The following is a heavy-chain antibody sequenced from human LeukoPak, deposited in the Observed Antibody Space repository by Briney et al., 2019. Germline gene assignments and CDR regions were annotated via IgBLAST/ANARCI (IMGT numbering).Heavy chain of an antibody. D-gene: IGHD5-12*01. V-gene: IGHV1-8*01. CDR2: MNPNSGNT. J-gene: IGHJ4*02. CDR3: ARGRTRYSGYDYAY. Sequence: ASVKVSCKASGYTFTSYDINWVRQATGQGLEWMGWMNPNSGNTGYAQKFQGRVTMTRNTSINTAYMELSSLRSEDTAVYYCARGRTRYSGYDYAYWGQGTLVSVSS. CDR1: GYTFTSYD.